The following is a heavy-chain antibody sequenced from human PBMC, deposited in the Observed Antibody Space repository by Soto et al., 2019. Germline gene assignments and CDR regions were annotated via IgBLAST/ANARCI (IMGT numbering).Heavy chain of an antibody. CDR1: GFTFSSYA. J-gene: IGHJ4*02. CDR2: ISYDGSNK. V-gene: IGHV3-30-3*01. D-gene: IGHD3-10*01. CDR3: ARTVEMATMVFDY. Sequence: GSLRLSCAASGFTFSSYAMHWVRQAPGKGLEWVAVISYDGSNKYYADSVKGRFTISRDNSKNTLYLQMNSLRAEDTAVYYCARTVEMATMVFDYWGQGTLVTVSS.